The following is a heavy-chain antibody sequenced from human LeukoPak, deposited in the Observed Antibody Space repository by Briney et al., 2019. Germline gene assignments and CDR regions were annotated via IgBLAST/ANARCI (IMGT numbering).Heavy chain of an antibody. Sequence: GASVKVSCKASGYTFTGYYMHWVRQAPGQGLEWMGWINPNSGGTNYAQKFQGWVTMTRDTSISTAYMELSRLRSDDTTVYYCARAKGGTMVRGVIITAGDFDYWGQGTLVTVSS. V-gene: IGHV1-2*04. CDR3: ARAKGGTMVRGVIITAGDFDY. CDR2: INPNSGGT. J-gene: IGHJ4*02. D-gene: IGHD3-10*01. CDR1: GYTFTGYY.